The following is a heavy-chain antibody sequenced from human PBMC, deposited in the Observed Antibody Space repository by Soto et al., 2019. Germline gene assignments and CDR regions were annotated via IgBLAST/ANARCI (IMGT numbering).Heavy chain of an antibody. J-gene: IGHJ4*01. CDR2: INSDGSST. CDR3: ASSSGWYYFDC. V-gene: IGHV3-74*01. CDR1: GFTFSSYW. Sequence: GGSLRLSCAASGFTFSSYWMHWVRQTPGKGPVWVSRINSDGSSTSYADSVKGRFTISRDNAKNTLYLQMNSLRADDTAVYYYASSSGWYYFDCWGHGTLVTVSS. D-gene: IGHD6-19*01.